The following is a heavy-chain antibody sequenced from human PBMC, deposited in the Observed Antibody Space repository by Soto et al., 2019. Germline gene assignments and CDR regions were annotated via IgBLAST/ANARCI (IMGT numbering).Heavy chain of an antibody. D-gene: IGHD6-6*01. Sequence: QITLKESGPTLVKPTQTLTLTCTFSGFSLSTSGVDVGWIRQPPGKALEWLALIYWDDDKRYSPSLKIRLTITKDTSKNQVVLTMTNMDPLDTATYYCAHRRPYSNSPEYFFDYWGQGTLVTVSS. J-gene: IGHJ4*02. CDR3: AHRRPYSNSPEYFFDY. CDR2: IYWDDDK. CDR1: GFSLSTSGVD. V-gene: IGHV2-5*02.